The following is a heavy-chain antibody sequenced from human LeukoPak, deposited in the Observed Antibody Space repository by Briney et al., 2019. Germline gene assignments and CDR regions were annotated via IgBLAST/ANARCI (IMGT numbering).Heavy chain of an antibody. D-gene: IGHD4-17*01. J-gene: IGHJ4*02. Sequence: SETLSLTCTVSGGSISSGGYYWSWIRQHPGQGLEWIGYIYYSGSTCYNPSLKSRVTISVDTSKNQFSLKLSSVTAADTAVYYCARDLYGDYFDYWGQGTLVTVSS. CDR2: IYYSGST. CDR1: GGSISSGGYY. CDR3: ARDLYGDYFDY. V-gene: IGHV4-31*03.